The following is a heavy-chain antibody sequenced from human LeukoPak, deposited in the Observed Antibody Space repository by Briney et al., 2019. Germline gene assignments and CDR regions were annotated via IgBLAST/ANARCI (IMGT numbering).Heavy chain of an antibody. CDR3: ARALAYCGGDCYWEDDAFDI. D-gene: IGHD2-21*02. CDR1: GFTFSSYA. V-gene: IGHV3-66*01. Sequence: PGGSLRLSCAASGFTFSSYAMSWVRQAPGKGLEWVSVIYSGGSTYYADSVKGRFTISRDNSKNTLYLQMNSLRAEDTAVYYCARALAYCGGDCYWEDDAFDIWGQGTMVTVSS. CDR2: IYSGGST. J-gene: IGHJ3*02.